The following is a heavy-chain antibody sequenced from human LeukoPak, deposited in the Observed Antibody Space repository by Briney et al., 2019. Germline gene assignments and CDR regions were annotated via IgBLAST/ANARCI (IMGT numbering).Heavy chain of an antibody. CDR2: IYYTGST. J-gene: IGHJ4*02. V-gene: IGHV4-30-4*01. CDR1: SGSISSGDYY. CDR3: ARVVAADYYDSSGSIDY. D-gene: IGHD3-22*01. Sequence: SQTLSLTCTVSSGSISSGDYYWSWSRQPPGKGLEWIGYIYYTGSTYYNPSLKSRVTISVDTSKNQFSLKLSSVTAADTAVYFCARVVAADYYDSSGSIDYWGQGTLVTVSS.